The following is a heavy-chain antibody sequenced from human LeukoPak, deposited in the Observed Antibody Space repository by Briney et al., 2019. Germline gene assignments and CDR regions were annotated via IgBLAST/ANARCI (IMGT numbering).Heavy chain of an antibody. CDR3: ASFGYSSGWAFGY. CDR1: GGXISNYY. J-gene: IGHJ4*02. Sequence: PSETLSLTCSVSGGXISNYYWSWIRQPPGKGLEWIGYIYYSGSTNYNPSLKSRVTISVDTSKNQFSLKLSSVTAADTAVYYCASFGYSSGWAFGYWGQGTLVTVSS. D-gene: IGHD6-19*01. CDR2: IYYSGST. V-gene: IGHV4-59*08.